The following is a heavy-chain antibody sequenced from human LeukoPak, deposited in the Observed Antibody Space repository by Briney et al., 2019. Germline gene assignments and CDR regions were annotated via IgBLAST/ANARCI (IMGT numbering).Heavy chain of an antibody. CDR3: ARAPITSPFYFDY. J-gene: IGHJ4*02. CDR1: GFAFDEHG. V-gene: IGHV3-20*04. Sequence: PGGSLRFSSTASGFAFDEHGMSWVRQVPGKGLEWVSGINWSGGSTGYADPLRGRFTISRDNAKNSLYLQMDSLRAEDTALYYCARAPITSPFYFDYWGQGTLVTVSS. D-gene: IGHD2-2*01. CDR2: INWSGGST.